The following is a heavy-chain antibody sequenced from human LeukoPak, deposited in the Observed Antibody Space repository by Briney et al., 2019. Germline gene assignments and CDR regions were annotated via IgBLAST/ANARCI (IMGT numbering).Heavy chain of an antibody. J-gene: IGHJ4*02. CDR1: GFTFSSYA. CDR3: AKDQSPLPASTSY. Sequence: PGGSLRLSCAASGFTFSSYAMSWDRQAPGKGLEWVSAISGSGGSTYHADSVKGRFTISRDNSKNTLYLQMNSLRAEDTAVYYCAKDQSPLPASTSYWGQGTLVTVSS. V-gene: IGHV3-23*01. CDR2: ISGSGGST.